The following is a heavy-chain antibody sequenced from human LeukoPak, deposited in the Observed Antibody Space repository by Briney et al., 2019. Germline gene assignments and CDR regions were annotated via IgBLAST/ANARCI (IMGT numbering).Heavy chain of an antibody. D-gene: IGHD5-12*01. Sequence: GGSLRLSCAASGFTFSSYGMHWVRQAPGKGLEWVAVIWYDGSNKYYADSVKGRFTISRDNSKNTLYLQMNSLRAEDTAVYYCARESGYDLINWFDPWGQGTLVTVSS. CDR3: ARESGYDLINWFDP. J-gene: IGHJ5*02. CDR1: GFTFSSYG. CDR2: IWYDGSNK. V-gene: IGHV3-33*01.